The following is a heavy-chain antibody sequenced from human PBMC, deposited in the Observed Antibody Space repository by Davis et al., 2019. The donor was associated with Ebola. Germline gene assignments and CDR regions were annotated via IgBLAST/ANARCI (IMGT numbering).Heavy chain of an antibody. CDR1: GFTFSRYW. CDR3: AKVVVVVAANYFDY. Sequence: GESLKISCAASGFTFSRYWMSWVRQAPGKGLEWVANIKQDGSEKYYVDSVKGRFTISRDNAKNSLYLQMNSLRAEDTAVYYCAKVVVVVAANYFDYWGQGTLVTVSS. V-gene: IGHV3-7*03. J-gene: IGHJ4*02. CDR2: IKQDGSEK. D-gene: IGHD2-15*01.